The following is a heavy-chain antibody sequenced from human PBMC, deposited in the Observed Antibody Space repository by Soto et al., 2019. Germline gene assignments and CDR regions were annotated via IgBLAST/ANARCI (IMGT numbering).Heavy chain of an antibody. J-gene: IGHJ6*02. D-gene: IGHD1-1*01. CDR2: ISGSGGST. Sequence: GGSLRLSCAASGFTFSSYAMSWVRQAPGKGLEWVSAISGSGGSTYYADSVKGRFTISRDNSKNTLYLEMNSLRGEDTAVYFCAKQQGPGTPYYYVMDVWGQGTSVTVSS. CDR3: AKQQGPGTPYYYVMDV. CDR1: GFTFSSYA. V-gene: IGHV3-23*01.